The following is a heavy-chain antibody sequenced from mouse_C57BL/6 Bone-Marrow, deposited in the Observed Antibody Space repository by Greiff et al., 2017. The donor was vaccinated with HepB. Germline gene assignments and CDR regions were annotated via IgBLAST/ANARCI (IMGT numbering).Heavy chain of an antibody. V-gene: IGHV14-4*01. Sequence: EVQLQQSGAELVRPGASVKLSCTASGFNIKDDYMHWVKQRPEQGLEWIGWIDPENGDTEYASKFQGKATITADTSSNTAYLQLSSLTSEDTAVYYCTRLWPNQEGFAYWGQGTLVTVSA. CDR3: TRLWPNQEGFAY. J-gene: IGHJ3*01. CDR2: IDPENGDT. CDR1: GFNIKDDY. D-gene: IGHD1-1*02.